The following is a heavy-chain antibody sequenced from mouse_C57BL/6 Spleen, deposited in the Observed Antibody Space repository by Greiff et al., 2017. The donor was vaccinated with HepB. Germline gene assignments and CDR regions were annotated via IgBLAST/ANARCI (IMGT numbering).Heavy chain of an antibody. Sequence: VQLKQSGPELVKPGASVKISCKASGYSFTGYYMNWVKQSPEKSLEWIGEINPSTGGTTYNQKFKAKATLTVDKSSSTAYMQLKSLTSEDSAVYYCVVYYGTVAYWGQGTLVTVSA. V-gene: IGHV1-42*01. D-gene: IGHD2-1*01. CDR1: GYSFTGYY. CDR3: VVYYGTVAY. J-gene: IGHJ3*01. CDR2: INPSTGGT.